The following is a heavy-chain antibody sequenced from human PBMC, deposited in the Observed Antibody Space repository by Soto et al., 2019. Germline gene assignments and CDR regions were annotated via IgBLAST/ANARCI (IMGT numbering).Heavy chain of an antibody. CDR3: ASSPAGGYYYDSSGYDY. D-gene: IGHD3-22*01. CDR2: ISAYNGNT. CDR1: GYTFTSYG. J-gene: IGHJ4*02. Sequence: ASVKVSCKASGYTFTSYGISWVRQAPGQGLEWMGWISAYNGNTNYAQKLQGRVTMTTDTSTSTAYMELRSLRSDDTAVFYGASSPAGGYYYDSSGYDYWGQGTLVTVSS. V-gene: IGHV1-18*01.